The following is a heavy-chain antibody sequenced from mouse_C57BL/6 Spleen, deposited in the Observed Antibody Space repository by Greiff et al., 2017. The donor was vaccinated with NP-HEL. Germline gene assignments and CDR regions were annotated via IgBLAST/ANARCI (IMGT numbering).Heavy chain of an antibody. CDR3: ARSCITTVVATDY. V-gene: IGHV1-59*01. Sequence: VQLQQPGAELVRPGTSVKLSCKASGYTFTSYWMHWVKQRPGQGLEWIGVIDPSDSYTNYNQKFKGKATLTVDTSSSTAYMQLSSLTSEDSAVYYCARSCITTVVATDYWGQGTTLTVSS. J-gene: IGHJ2*01. D-gene: IGHD1-1*01. CDR2: IDPSDSYT. CDR1: GYTFTSYW.